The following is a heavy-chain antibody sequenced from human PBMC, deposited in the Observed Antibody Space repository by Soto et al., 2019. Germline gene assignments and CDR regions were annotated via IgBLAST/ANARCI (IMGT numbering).Heavy chain of an antibody. Sequence: QVQLVQSGAEVKKPGSSVKVSCKASGGTFSTYTVAWVRQAPGQGLEWMGLILPILDVANYAQRFQGRVTFTAFKSTTTAYMELFRLRSNDTAVYYCVGGYNGRLDYWGQGTLVTVSS. V-gene: IGHV1-69*02. J-gene: IGHJ4*02. CDR2: ILPILDVA. CDR3: VGGYNGRLDY. D-gene: IGHD5-12*01. CDR1: GGTFSTYT.